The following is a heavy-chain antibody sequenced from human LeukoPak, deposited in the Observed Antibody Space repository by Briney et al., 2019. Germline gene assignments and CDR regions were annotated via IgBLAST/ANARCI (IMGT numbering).Heavy chain of an antibody. J-gene: IGHJ3*02. CDR3: ARAKDYYDSSGWDAFDI. D-gene: IGHD3-22*01. CDR2: INPNRGGT. V-gene: IGHV1-2*02. Sequence: SVKVSCTASGYIFTGYDMNWVRQAPGQGLEWMGGINPNRGGTIYAQTFQGRVTVTRDTAISTAYMELSRLRSDDTAVYYCARAKDYYDSSGWDAFDIWGQGTMVTVSS. CDR1: GYIFTGYD.